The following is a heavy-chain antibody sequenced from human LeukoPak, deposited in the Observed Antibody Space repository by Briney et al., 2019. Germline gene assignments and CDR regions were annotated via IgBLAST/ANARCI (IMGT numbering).Heavy chain of an antibody. CDR3: ARELDYAFWSGYYPEYFQH. D-gene: IGHD3-3*01. J-gene: IGHJ1*01. CDR1: GFTFSVYY. V-gene: IGHV3-11*01. CDR2: ISSSGSTI. Sequence: GGSLRLSCAASGFTFSVYYMSWIRQAPGKGLEWVSYISSSGSTIYYADSVKGRFTISRDNAKNSLYLQMNSLRAEDTAVYYCARELDYAFWSGYYPEYFQHWGQGTLVTVSS.